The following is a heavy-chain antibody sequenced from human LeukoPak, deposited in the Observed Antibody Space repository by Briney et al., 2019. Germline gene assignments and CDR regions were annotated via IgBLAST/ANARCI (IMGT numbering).Heavy chain of an antibody. V-gene: IGHV3-30-3*01. J-gene: IGHJ4*02. CDR2: ISYDGSNK. CDR3: ARDGLVSAIPFDY. D-gene: IGHD2-2*02. CDR1: GFTFSSYA. Sequence: GGSLRLSCAASGFTFSSYAMHWVRQAPGKGLEWVAVISYDGSNKYYADSVKGRFTIYRDNSKNTLYLQMNSLRAEDTAVYYCARDGLVSAIPFDYWGQGTLVTVSS.